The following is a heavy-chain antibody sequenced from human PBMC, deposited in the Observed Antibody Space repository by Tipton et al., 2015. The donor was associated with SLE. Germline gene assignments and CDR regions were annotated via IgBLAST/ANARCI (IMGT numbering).Heavy chain of an antibody. Sequence: SLRLSCAASGFTFSSYGMSWVRQAPGKGLEWVSAISGSGGSTYYADSVKGRFTISRDNSKNTLYLQMNSLRAEDTAVYYCAKDPHDYAGNFDYWGQGTLVTVSS. CDR2: ISGSGGST. V-gene: IGHV3-23*01. CDR1: GFTFSSYG. J-gene: IGHJ4*02. CDR3: AKDPHDYAGNFDY. D-gene: IGHD4-23*01.